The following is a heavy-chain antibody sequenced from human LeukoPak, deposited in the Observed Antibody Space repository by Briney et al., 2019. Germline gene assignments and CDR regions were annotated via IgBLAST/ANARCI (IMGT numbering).Heavy chain of an antibody. J-gene: IGHJ4*02. D-gene: IGHD1-26*01. CDR3: ARVSYSGYLDY. V-gene: IGHV3-53*01. CDR2: IYSGGSA. CDR1: GFTVSSNY. Sequence: PGGSLRLSCAASGFTVSSNYMSWVRQAPGTGLEWVSVIYSGGSAYYADSVKGRFTISRHNSKNTLYLQMNSLRAEDTAVYYCARVSYSGYLDYWGQGTLVTVSS.